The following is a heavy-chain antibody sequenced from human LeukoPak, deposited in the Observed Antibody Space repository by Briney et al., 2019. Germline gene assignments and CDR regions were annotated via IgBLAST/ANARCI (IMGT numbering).Heavy chain of an antibody. CDR1: GFILGDYA. V-gene: IGHV3-49*04. CDR2: IRSKAYGGTT. CDR3: TRGRTYSSA. Sequence: GGSLRLSWRASGFILGDYAVSWVRQAPGKGLEWVGFIRSKAYGGTTDYAASVKGRITLSRDDSKSIAYLQMNSLKIEDTAVYHCTRGRTYSSAWGPGTLVTVSS. D-gene: IGHD6-19*01. J-gene: IGHJ5*02.